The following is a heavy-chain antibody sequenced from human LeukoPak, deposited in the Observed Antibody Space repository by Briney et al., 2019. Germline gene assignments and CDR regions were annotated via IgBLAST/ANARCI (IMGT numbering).Heavy chain of an antibody. CDR3: ARWSGQVIGRYYFDY. J-gene: IGHJ4*02. V-gene: IGHV1-69*05. CDR1: GGTFSSYA. D-gene: IGHD3-3*01. Sequence: GASVKVSCKASGGTFSSYAISWVRQAPGQGREWMGGIIPIFGTANYAQKFQGRVTITTDESTSTAYMELSSLRSEDTAVYYCARWSGQVIGRYYFDYWGQGTLVTVSS. CDR2: IIPIFGTA.